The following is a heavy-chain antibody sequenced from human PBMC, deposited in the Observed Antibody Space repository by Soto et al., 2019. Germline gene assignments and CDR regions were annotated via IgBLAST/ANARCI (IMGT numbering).Heavy chain of an antibody. V-gene: IGHV1-58*01. CDR3: AADLDGMLLGLGAFDI. J-gene: IGHJ3*02. D-gene: IGHD3-16*01. Sequence: SVEASGRASGFTFTSSAVQWVREARGQRLEWIGWIVVGSGNTNYAQKFQERVTITRDMSTSTAYMELSSLRSEDTAVYYCAADLDGMLLGLGAFDIWGQGTMVSVSS. CDR1: GFTFTSSA. CDR2: IVVGSGNT.